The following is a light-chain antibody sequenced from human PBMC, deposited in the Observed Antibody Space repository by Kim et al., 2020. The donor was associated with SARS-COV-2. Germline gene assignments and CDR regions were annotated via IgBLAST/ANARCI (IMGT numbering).Light chain of an antibody. V-gene: IGLV4-69*01. Sequence: SVKLTFHLSSGHNNSAIAWLQQLPGKGPRYLMRVYSDGRHTKGDGIPDRFSGSSSGSEYYLTISGLQSEDEADYYCQTWGSGIGVFGGGTQLTVL. CDR3: QTWGSGIGV. CDR2: VYSDGRH. J-gene: IGLJ2*01. CDR1: SGHNNSA.